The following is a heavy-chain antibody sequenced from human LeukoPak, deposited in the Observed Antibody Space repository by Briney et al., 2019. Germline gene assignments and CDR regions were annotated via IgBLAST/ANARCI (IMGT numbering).Heavy chain of an antibody. D-gene: IGHD5-24*01. CDR1: GGSCDDYY. CDR2: IHPHGIF. CDR3: ARGRDRSKAGDH. Sequence: SETLSLTCDVSGGSCDDYYCSWIRQPPGKGLGWIGEIHPHGIFYYNSSLVSRVTMSIDTSKSQFSLRLTSVTAADTAFYYCARGRDRSKAGDHWGQGSLVTVSS. V-gene: IGHV4-34*01. J-gene: IGHJ4*02.